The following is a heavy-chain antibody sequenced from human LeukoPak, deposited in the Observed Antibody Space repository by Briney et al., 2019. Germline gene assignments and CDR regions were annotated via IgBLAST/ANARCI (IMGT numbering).Heavy chain of an antibody. CDR1: GFTFSSYE. J-gene: IGHJ4*02. CDR2: ITSSGSTM. Sequence: GGSLRLSCAASGFTFSSYEMPWVRQAPRKGPDWVSYITSSGSTMYYADSVKGRFTISRDNAKNSLYLQMNSLRAEDTAVYYCARSTTINSVDYWGQGALVTVSS. CDR3: ARSTTINSVDY. D-gene: IGHD1-26*01. V-gene: IGHV3-48*03.